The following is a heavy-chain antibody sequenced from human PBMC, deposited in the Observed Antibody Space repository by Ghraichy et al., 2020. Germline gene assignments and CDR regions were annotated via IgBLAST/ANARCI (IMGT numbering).Heavy chain of an antibody. CDR2: ISSSSSYT. J-gene: IGHJ4*02. CDR1: GFTFSDYY. V-gene: IGHV3-11*06. D-gene: IGHD1-26*01. CDR3: ARGGRGAAYYFDY. Sequence: GGSLRLSCAASGFTFSDYYIRWIRQAAGKGLEWVSYISSSSSYTNYADSVKGRFTISRDNAKNSLYLQMNSLRAEDTAVYYCARGGRGAAYYFDYWGQGTLVTVSS.